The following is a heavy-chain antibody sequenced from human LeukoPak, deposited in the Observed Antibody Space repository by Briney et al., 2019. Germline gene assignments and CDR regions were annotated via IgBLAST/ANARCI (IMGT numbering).Heavy chain of an antibody. CDR1: GGTFSSYA. CDR2: IIPIFGTA. D-gene: IGHD2-21*01. Sequence: SVKVSCKASGGTFSSYAISWVRQAPGQGLEWMGGIIPIFGTANYAQKFQGRVTITTDESTSTAYMELSSLRSEDTAVYYCARGRRINCGGDCYGWFDPWGQGTLVTVSS. CDR3: ARGRRINCGGDCYGWFDP. V-gene: IGHV1-69*05. J-gene: IGHJ5*02.